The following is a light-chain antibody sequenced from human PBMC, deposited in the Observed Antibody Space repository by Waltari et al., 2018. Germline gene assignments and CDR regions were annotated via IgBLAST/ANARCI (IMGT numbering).Light chain of an antibody. CDR2: DAS. Sequence: DIQMPQSPSSVSASVGDRVTITCRASQGISSRLAWYQQKPETAPKSLSNDASSLQSGVPSRFSGSGAGTDFTLTISSVQPEDSGTYYCQQCTDYPITFGQGTRLEIK. J-gene: IGKJ5*01. V-gene: IGKV1D-16*01. CDR3: QQCTDYPIT. CDR1: QGISSR.